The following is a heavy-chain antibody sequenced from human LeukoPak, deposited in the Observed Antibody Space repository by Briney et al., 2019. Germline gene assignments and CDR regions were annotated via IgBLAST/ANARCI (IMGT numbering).Heavy chain of an antibody. V-gene: IGHV1-2*02. CDR1: GYAFTGYY. CDR3: ARDLSGSYYSYFDY. D-gene: IGHD1-26*01. Sequence: ASVKVSCKASGYAFTGYYMHWVRQAPGQGLEWMGWINPNSGGTNYAQKLQGRVTMTTDTSTSTACMELRSLRSDDTAVYYCARDLSGSYYSYFDYWGQGTLVTVSS. CDR2: INPNSGGT. J-gene: IGHJ4*02.